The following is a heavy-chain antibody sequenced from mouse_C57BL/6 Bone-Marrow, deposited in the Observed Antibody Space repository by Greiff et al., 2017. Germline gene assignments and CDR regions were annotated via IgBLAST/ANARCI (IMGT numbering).Heavy chain of an antibody. V-gene: IGHV1-69*01. CDR3: ACCYDYRYWYVDV. J-gene: IGHJ1*01. Sequence: QVQLQQPGAELVMPGASVKLSCKASGYTFTSYWMHWVKQRPGQGLEWIGEIDPSDSYTNYNQKFKGKSTLTVDKSSSTAYMQLSSLTSEDSAVYYCACCYDYRYWYVDVWGAGSTDTVCS. CDR1: GYTFTSYW. CDR2: IDPSDSYT. D-gene: IGHD2-4*01.